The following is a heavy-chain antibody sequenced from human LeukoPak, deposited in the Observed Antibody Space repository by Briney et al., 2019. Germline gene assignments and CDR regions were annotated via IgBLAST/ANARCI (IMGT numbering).Heavy chain of an antibody. V-gene: IGHV3-23*01. Sequence: GGSLRLSCAASGFTFSSYGMSWVRQAPGKGLEWVSAISGSGGSTYYADSVKGRFTISRDISKYTLYLQMSSLRAEDTAVYYCARRAGGYSHPYDYWGQGVLVTVSS. J-gene: IGHJ4*02. CDR3: ARRAGGYSHPYDY. D-gene: IGHD4-23*01. CDR2: ISGSGGST. CDR1: GFTFSSYG.